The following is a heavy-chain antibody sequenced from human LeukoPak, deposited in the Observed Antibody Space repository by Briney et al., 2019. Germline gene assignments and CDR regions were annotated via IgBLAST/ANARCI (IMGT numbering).Heavy chain of an antibody. CDR3: ARDDPYASGNFDY. V-gene: IGHV4-4*02. CDR1: GDSISSSHW. J-gene: IGHJ4*02. CDR2: IYHSGTT. Sequence: SETLSLTCDVSGDSISSSHWWSWVRQPPGKGLEWIGRIYHSGTTNYNPSLKSRVTISVDRSKNQFSLNLTSATAADTAVYYCARDDPYASGNFDYWGQGTLVTVSS. D-gene: IGHD3-10*01.